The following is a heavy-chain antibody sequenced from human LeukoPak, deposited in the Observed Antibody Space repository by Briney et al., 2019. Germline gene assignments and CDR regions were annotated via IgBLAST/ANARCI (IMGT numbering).Heavy chain of an antibody. CDR1: GGSFSGYY. Sequence: SETLSLTCAVYGGSFSGYYWSWIRQPPGKGLEWIGEINHSGSTNYNPSLKSRVTISVDTSKNQFSLKLSSVTAADTAVYYCARDTYYYGSGSSPHAFDIWGQGTMVTVSS. J-gene: IGHJ3*02. V-gene: IGHV4-34*01. CDR2: INHSGST. D-gene: IGHD3-10*01. CDR3: ARDTYYYGSGSSPHAFDI.